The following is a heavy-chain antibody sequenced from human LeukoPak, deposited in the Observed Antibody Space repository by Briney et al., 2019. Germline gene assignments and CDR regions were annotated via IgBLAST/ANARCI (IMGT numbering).Heavy chain of an antibody. J-gene: IGHJ4*02. CDR2: ISYDGSNK. V-gene: IGHV3-30*18. D-gene: IGHD6-19*01. Sequence: PGRSLRLSCAASGLTFSSYGMHWVRQAPGKGLEWVAVISYDGSNKYYADSVKGRFTISRDNSKNTLYLQMNSLRAEDTAVYYCAKEVSPSSRYSSGWAFDYWGQGTLVTVSS. CDR3: AKEVSPSSRYSSGWAFDY. CDR1: GLTFSSYG.